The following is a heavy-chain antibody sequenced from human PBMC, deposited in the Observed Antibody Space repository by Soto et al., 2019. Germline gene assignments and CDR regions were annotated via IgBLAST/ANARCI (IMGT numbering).Heavy chain of an antibody. CDR3: AHRRPAPGTWYFHH. CDR2: IYWDDDK. J-gene: IGHJ1*01. V-gene: IGHV2-5*02. D-gene: IGHD6-13*01. Sequence: QITLKESGPTLVKPTQTLTLTCTFSGFSLSTSGVGVGWIRQPPGKALEWLALIYWDDDKRYSPSPRKRLTATQDPSKNQGVLTTTNLDPGDTATYYCAHRRPAPGTWYFHHWGQGTLITVSS. CDR1: GFSLSTSGVG.